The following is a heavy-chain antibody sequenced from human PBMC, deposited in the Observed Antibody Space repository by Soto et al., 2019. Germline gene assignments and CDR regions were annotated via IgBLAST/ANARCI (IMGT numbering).Heavy chain of an antibody. J-gene: IGHJ4*02. CDR3: ARGRPPLRQCNGGSCYSNFDY. Sequence: QVQLVQSGAEVKKPGASVKVSCKVSGYSFTGYFMHWVRQAPGQGLEWMGWINPNSGGRNFAQKVQGRVTMTRATSISTAYMELSGLTSDDTAFYYCARGRPPLRQCNGGSCYSNFDYWGQGTLVTVSS. CDR2: INPNSGGR. V-gene: IGHV1-2*02. CDR1: GYSFTGYF. D-gene: IGHD2-15*01.